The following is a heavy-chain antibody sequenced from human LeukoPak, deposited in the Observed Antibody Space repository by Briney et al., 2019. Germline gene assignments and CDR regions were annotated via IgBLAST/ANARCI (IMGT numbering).Heavy chain of an antibody. V-gene: IGHV3-7*01. Sequence: SGGPLRLSCAASGFTFSTFGMSLVRQAPGKGLEWVANIKQDGSEKYYVDSVKGRFTISRDNAKNSLFLLLSSLRAEDTAVYYCARGHRYFDLWGRGTLVTVSS. CDR2: IKQDGSEK. J-gene: IGHJ2*01. CDR1: GFTFSTFG. CDR3: ARGHRYFDL.